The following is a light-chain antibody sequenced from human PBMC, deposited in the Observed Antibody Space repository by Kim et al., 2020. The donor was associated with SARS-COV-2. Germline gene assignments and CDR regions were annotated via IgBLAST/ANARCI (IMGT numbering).Light chain of an antibody. J-gene: IGKJ1*01. CDR2: DAS. CDR3: QQYKTSRGT. V-gene: IGKV1-5*01. Sequence: ASVGDRVTSTCRASQSITTWLAWYQQKPGKAPKLMIFDASTLQNGVPSRFSGGGSGTEFTLTVSSLQPDDFATYYCQQYKTSRGTFGQGTKVDIK. CDR1: QSITTW.